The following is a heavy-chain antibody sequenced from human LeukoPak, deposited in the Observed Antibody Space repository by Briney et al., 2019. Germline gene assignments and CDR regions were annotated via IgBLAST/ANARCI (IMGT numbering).Heavy chain of an antibody. CDR1: GGSISSGGYY. V-gene: IGHV4-30-2*01. CDR2: IYHSGST. J-gene: IGHJ6*03. CDR3: ARARITIFGVAMGDYMDV. D-gene: IGHD3-3*01. Sequence: SETLSLTCTVSGGSISSGGYYWSRIRQPPGKGLEWIGYIYHSGSTYYNPSLKSRVTISVDRSKNQFSLKLSSVTAADTAVYYCARARITIFGVAMGDYMDVWGKGTTVTVSS.